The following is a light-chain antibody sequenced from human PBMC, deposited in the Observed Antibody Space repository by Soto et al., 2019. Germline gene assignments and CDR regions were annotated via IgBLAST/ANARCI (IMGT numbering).Light chain of an antibody. CDR1: SSNIGNNY. J-gene: IGLJ2*01. Sequence: QSVLKQPPSVSAAPGQRVTISCSGSSSNIGNNYVSWYQQLPGTAPKLLIYDNNKRPSGIPDRFSGSKSGTSATLGITGLQTGDEAHYYCAAWDSSLSAGGVVFGGGTKVTVL. CDR2: DNN. CDR3: AAWDSSLSAGGVV. V-gene: IGLV1-51*01.